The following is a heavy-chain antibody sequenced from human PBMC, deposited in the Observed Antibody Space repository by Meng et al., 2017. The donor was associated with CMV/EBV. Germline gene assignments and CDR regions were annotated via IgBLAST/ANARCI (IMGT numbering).Heavy chain of an antibody. CDR2: ISSSGSTI. Sequence: GGSLKISCAASGFTFSSYEMNWVRQAPGKGLEWVSYISSSGSTIYYADSVKGRFTISRDNAKNSLYLQMNSLRAEDTAVYYCAINAYVVVPAATDYFDYWGQGTLVTVSS. J-gene: IGHJ4*02. CDR3: AINAYVVVPAATDYFDY. D-gene: IGHD2-2*01. CDR1: GFTFSSYE. V-gene: IGHV3-48*03.